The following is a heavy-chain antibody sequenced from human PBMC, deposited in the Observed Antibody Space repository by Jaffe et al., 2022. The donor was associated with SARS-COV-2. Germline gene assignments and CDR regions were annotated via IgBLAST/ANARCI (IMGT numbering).Heavy chain of an antibody. J-gene: IGHJ3*02. CDR1: GFTFSSYG. Sequence: QVQLVESGGGVVQPGRSLRLSCAASGFTFSSYGMHWVRQAPGKGLEWVAVISYDGSNKYYADSVKGRFTISRDNSKNTLYLQMNSLRAEDTAVYYCWGSSSENAFDIWGQGTMVTVSS. D-gene: IGHD6-6*01. CDR3: WGSSSENAFDI. V-gene: IGHV3-30*03. CDR2: ISYDGSNK.